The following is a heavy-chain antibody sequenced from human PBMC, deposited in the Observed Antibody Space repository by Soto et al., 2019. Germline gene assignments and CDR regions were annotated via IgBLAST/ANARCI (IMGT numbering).Heavy chain of an antibody. Sequence: ASVKVSCKASGYTFTSYGISWVRQAPGQGLEWMGWISAYNGNTNYAQKLQGRVTTTTDTSTSTAYMELRSLRSDDTAVYYCARDGPHVPTYDYVWGSYRLDAFDIWGQRTMVTVSS. CDR3: ARDGPHVPTYDYVWGSYRLDAFDI. D-gene: IGHD3-16*02. CDR1: GYTFTSYG. CDR2: ISAYNGNT. J-gene: IGHJ3*02. V-gene: IGHV1-18*01.